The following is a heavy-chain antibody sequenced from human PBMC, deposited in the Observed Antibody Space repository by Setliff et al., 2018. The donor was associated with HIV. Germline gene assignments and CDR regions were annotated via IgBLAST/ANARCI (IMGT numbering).Heavy chain of an antibody. CDR3: ARSPSSGYYPNAENFQH. V-gene: IGHV4-31*03. D-gene: IGHD3-22*01. CDR2: IYSSGSA. Sequence: PSEILSLTCTVSGDSISSAGYNWNWIRQHPGKGLEWIGYIYSSGSAYYNPSLKSRVTISVDTSKNQFSLMLSSVAAADTAVYYCARSPSSGYYPNAENFQHWGQGTLVTVSS. CDR1: GDSISSAGYN. J-gene: IGHJ1*01.